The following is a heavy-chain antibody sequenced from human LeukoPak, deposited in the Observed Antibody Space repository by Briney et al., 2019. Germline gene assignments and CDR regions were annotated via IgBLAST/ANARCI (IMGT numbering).Heavy chain of an antibody. D-gene: IGHD5-18*01. V-gene: IGHV3-13*01. CDR1: GFTLGSHD. CDR2: VSSGFHA. CDR3: VREARGYHYTYFDY. Sequence: GGSLRLSCTASGFTLGSHDMHWVRQIPGQGLEWVAAVSSGFHAFFADSVQGRFTVSGEDARHSLYLQMNSLRAGDTAVYYCVREARGYHYTYFDYWGQGTLVTVSS. J-gene: IGHJ4*02.